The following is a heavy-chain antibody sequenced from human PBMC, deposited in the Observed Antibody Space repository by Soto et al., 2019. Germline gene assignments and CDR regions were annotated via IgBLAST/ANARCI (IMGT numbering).Heavy chain of an antibody. CDR3: AAETGADTFDY. V-gene: IGHV1-2*02. D-gene: IGHD1-1*01. Sequence: QVHLVQSGDEVGEPGASVKVSCKASGYNFNDYFMHWVRQAPGQGLEWMGWIKPRSGETKYEQKFHGRVTLTSDMSISTAYMEVTLMTSDDTAVYFCAAETGADTFDYWGQGTLVIVST. J-gene: IGHJ4*02. CDR2: IKPRSGET. CDR1: GYNFNDYF.